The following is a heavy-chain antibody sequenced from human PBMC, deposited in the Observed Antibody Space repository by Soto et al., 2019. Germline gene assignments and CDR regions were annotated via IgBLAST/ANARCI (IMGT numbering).Heavy chain of an antibody. CDR3: ARGQWLVRFLT. J-gene: IGHJ4*02. CDR2: INHSGST. D-gene: IGHD6-19*01. Sequence: SETLSLTCAVYGGSFRGYYWSWIRQPPGKGLEWIGEINHSGSTNYNPSLKSRVTISVDTSKNQFSLKLSSVTAADTAVYYCARGQWLVRFLTWGQGTLVTVSS. V-gene: IGHV4-34*01. CDR1: GGSFRGYY.